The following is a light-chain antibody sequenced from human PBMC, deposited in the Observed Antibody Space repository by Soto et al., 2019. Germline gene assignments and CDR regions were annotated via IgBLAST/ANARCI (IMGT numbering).Light chain of an antibody. CDR1: QTINNY. CDR3: QQTYSTPYV. V-gene: IGKV1-39*01. CDR2: GAS. J-gene: IGKJ2*01. Sequence: DIQLTQSPPSLSASVGDRVTITCRASQTINNYVNWYQQEAGKAPKLLIYGASSLQSGVPSRFSGSGFGTEFTLTSSSLQSEDFVIYYCQQTYSTPYVFGGGTKLDI.